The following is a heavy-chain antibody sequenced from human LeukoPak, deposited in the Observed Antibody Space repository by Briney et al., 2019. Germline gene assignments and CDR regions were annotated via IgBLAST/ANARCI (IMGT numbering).Heavy chain of an antibody. V-gene: IGHV3-33*01. CDR3: ARPAPKGYCSGGSCPPYYFDY. D-gene: IGHD2-15*01. CDR2: IWYDGSNK. CDR1: GFTFSSYG. Sequence: GGSLRLSCAASGFTFSSYGMHWVRQAPGKGLEWVAVIWYDGSNKYYADSVKGRFTISRDNSKNTLYLQMNSLRAEDTAVYYCARPAPKGYCSGGSCPPYYFDYWGQGTLVTVSS. J-gene: IGHJ4*02.